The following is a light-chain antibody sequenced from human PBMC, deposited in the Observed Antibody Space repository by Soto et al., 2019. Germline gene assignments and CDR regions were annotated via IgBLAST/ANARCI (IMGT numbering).Light chain of an antibody. J-gene: IGLJ1*01. V-gene: IGLV1-40*01. CDR3: QSYDSSLSVYV. CDR2: SSI. Sequence: QSVLTQPPSASGAPGQRVTVSCTGSSSNIGAGYDVHWYQQLPGTAPKLLIYSSIYRPSGVPDRFSGSKSGTSASLAITGLQAEDEADYYCQSYDSSLSVYVFGTGTKVTVL. CDR1: SSNIGAGYD.